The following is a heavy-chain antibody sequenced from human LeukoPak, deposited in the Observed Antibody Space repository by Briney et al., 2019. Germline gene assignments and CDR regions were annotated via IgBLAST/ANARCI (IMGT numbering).Heavy chain of an antibody. Sequence: SETLSLTCTVSGGSISSYYWSWIRQPPGKGLEWIGSIYYSGSTYYNPSLKSRVTISVDTSKNQFSLKLSSVTAADTAVYYCARRTLIRGVDYWGQGTLVTVSS. V-gene: IGHV4-39*01. D-gene: IGHD2/OR15-2a*01. CDR2: IYYSGST. CDR3: ARRTLIRGVDY. J-gene: IGHJ4*02. CDR1: GGSISSYY.